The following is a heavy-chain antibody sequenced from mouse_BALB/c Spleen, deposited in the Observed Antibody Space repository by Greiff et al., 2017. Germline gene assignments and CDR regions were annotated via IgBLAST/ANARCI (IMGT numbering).Heavy chain of an antibody. D-gene: IGHD1-3*01. CDR2: ISSGGSYT. Sequence: EVKVVESGGGLVKPGGSLKLSCAASGFTFSSYAMSWVRQTPEKRLEWVATISSGGSYTYYPDSVKGRFTISRDNAKNTLYLQMSSLRSEDTAMYYCARSFLEKCFDYWGQGTTLTVSS. V-gene: IGHV5-9-3*01. CDR1: GFTFSSYA. J-gene: IGHJ2*01. CDR3: ARSFLEKCFDY.